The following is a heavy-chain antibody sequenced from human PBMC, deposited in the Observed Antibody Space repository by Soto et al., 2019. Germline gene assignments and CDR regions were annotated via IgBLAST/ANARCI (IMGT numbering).Heavy chain of an antibody. CDR3: AKEAMYSSGWYAFDI. D-gene: IGHD6-19*01. J-gene: IGHJ3*02. CDR2: ISWNSGSI. CDR1: GFTFDDYA. Sequence: PGGSLRLSCAASGFTFDDYAMHWVRQAPGKGLEWVSGISWNSGSIGYADSVKGRFTISRDNAKNSLYLQMNSLRAEDTALYYCAKEAMYSSGWYAFDIWGQGTMVTVSS. V-gene: IGHV3-9*01.